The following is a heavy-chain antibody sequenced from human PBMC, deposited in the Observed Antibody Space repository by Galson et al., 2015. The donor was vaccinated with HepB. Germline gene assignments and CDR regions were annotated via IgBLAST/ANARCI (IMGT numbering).Heavy chain of an antibody. Sequence: SLRLSCAASGFTFSSYWMHWVRQAPGKGLVWVSRINSDGSSTIYADSVKGRFTISRDNAKNTVYLQMNSLRAEDTAVYYCVRGFGGSSSVYWGQGTLVTVSS. CDR1: GFTFSSYW. D-gene: IGHD6-6*01. V-gene: IGHV3-74*01. CDR3: VRGFGGSSSVY. CDR2: INSDGSST. J-gene: IGHJ4*02.